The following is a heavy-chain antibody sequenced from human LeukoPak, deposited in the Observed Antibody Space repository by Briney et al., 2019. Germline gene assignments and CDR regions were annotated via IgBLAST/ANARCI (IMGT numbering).Heavy chain of an antibody. J-gene: IGHJ4*02. D-gene: IGHD6-13*01. CDR1: GFTFSTYG. Sequence: GGSLRLSWAASGFTFSTYGINWVRQAPGKGLEWVSGISGSGSTTYYADSVKGRFTISRDNSKNTLYLQMTSLRAEDTAVYSCPKLTAADTEPGYWGQGTLVTVSS. CDR2: ISGSGSTT. CDR3: PKLTAADTEPGY. V-gene: IGHV3-23*01.